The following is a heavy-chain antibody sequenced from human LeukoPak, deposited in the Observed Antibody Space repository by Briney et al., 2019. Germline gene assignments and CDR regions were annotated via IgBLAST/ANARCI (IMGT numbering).Heavy chain of an antibody. CDR2: IIPIFGTA. V-gene: IGHV1-69*05. J-gene: IGHJ4*02. Sequence: SVKVSCKASGGTFSSYAISWVRQAPGQGLEWMGGIIPIFGTANYAQKLQGRVTMTTDTSTSTAYMELRSLRSDDTAVYYCARDGAHYDFWSGSINLFDYWGQGTLVTVSS. D-gene: IGHD3-3*01. CDR3: ARDGAHYDFWSGSINLFDY. CDR1: GGTFSSYA.